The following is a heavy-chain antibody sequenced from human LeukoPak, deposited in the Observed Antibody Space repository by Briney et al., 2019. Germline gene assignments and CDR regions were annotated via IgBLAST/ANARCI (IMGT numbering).Heavy chain of an antibody. Sequence: SETLSLTCTVSGGSISSGGYYWNWIRQPPGKGLEWIGYIYHSGSTYYNPSLKSRVTISVDRSKNQFSLKLSSVTAADTAVYYCARVEVLTIFGVDYWGQGTLVTVSS. CDR3: ARVEVLTIFGVDY. CDR1: GGSISSGGYY. D-gene: IGHD3-3*01. CDR2: IYHSGST. V-gene: IGHV4-30-2*01. J-gene: IGHJ4*02.